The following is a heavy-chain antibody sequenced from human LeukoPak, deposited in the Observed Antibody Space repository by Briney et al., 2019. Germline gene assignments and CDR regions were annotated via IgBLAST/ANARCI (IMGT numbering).Heavy chain of an antibody. V-gene: IGHV1-2*02. CDR2: INPNSGDT. CDR3: ARERPIVVVVAATDLDY. J-gene: IGHJ4*02. CDR1: GYTFTGYY. D-gene: IGHD2-15*01. Sequence: WASVKVSCKASGYTFTGYYMHWVRQAPGQGLQWMGWINPNSGDTGYAQKFQGRVTMTRDTSITTAYMELTNLRSDDTAVYYCARERPIVVVVAATDLDYWGQGTLVTVSS.